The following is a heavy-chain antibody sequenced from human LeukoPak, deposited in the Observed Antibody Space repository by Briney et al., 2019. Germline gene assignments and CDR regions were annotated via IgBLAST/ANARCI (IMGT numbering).Heavy chain of an antibody. J-gene: IGHJ4*02. D-gene: IGHD3-10*01. CDR3: ARAPKITMVRGVMPVVDY. V-gene: IGHV3-7*01. Sequence: GGSLRLSCAASGFTFSSYWMSWVRQAPGKGLEWVANRKQDGSEKYYVDSVKGRFTISRDNAKNSLYLQMNSLRAEDTAVYYCARAPKITMVRGVMPVVDYWGQGTLVTVSS. CDR1: GFTFSSYW. CDR2: RKQDGSEK.